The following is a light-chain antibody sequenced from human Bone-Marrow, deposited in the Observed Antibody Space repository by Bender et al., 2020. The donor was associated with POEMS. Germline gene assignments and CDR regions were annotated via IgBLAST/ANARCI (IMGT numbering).Light chain of an antibody. J-gene: IGLJ2*01. CDR3: ISYTRSSVPL. Sequence: QSALTQPASVSGSPGQSTTISCTGTSSDVGDYKHVSWYQHHPGKAPKLMIYDVSNRPSGVSDRFSGSKSGNTASLTISGLQAEDEADYYCISYTRSSVPLFGGGTKLTVL. CDR2: DVS. CDR1: SSDVGDYKH. V-gene: IGLV2-14*03.